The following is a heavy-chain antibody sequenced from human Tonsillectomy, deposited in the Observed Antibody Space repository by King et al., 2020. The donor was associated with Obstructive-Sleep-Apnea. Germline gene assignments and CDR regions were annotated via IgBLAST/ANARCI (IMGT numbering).Heavy chain of an antibody. D-gene: IGHD2-15*01. Sequence: QLVQSGGGLVQPGGSLRLSCSASGFTFSSYAMHWVRQAPGKGLEYVSAISSTGGSTYYADSVKGRFTISRDNSKNTMYLQMSSLRAEDTAVYYCVKTVHLPYHLYVVGPRYGMFIWGQGTTFTVS. CDR2: ISSTGGST. J-gene: IGHJ6*02. V-gene: IGHV3-64D*09. CDR1: GFTFSSYA. CDR3: VKTVHLPYHLYVVGPRYGMFI.